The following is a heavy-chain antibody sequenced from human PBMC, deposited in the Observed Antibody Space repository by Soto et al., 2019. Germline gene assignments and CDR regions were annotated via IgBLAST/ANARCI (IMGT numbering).Heavy chain of an antibody. Sequence: GASVKVSCKASGGTFSSYAISWVRQAPGQGLEWMGGIIPIFGTANYAQKFQGRVTITADESTSTAYMELSSLRSEDTAVYYCARGSTVTTSFHNSGWGMDVWGQGTTVTVSS. V-gene: IGHV1-69*13. CDR3: ARGSTVTTSFHNSGWGMDV. J-gene: IGHJ6*02. CDR2: IIPIFGTA. D-gene: IGHD4-4*01. CDR1: GGTFSSYA.